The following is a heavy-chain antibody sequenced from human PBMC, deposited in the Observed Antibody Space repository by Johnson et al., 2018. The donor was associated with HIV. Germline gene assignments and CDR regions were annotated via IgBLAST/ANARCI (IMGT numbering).Heavy chain of an antibody. J-gene: IGHJ3*02. V-gene: IGHV3-66*01. D-gene: IGHD6-19*01. CDR3: ARDGYSSGWYAFDI. Sequence: VQLVESGGGLVQPGGSLRLSCAASGLTVSGNYMNWVRQAPGKGLEWVSVIYSDGGTYYADSVQGRFTLSRDNSQNTLYLQMNSLGAEDTAVYYCARDGYSSGWYAFDIWGQGTIVTVSS. CDR2: IYSDGGT. CDR1: GLTVSGNY.